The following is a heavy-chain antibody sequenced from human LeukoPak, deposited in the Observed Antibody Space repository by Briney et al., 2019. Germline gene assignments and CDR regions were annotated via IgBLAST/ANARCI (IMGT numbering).Heavy chain of an antibody. V-gene: IGHV3-48*03. J-gene: IGHJ3*02. Sequence: GGSLGLSCAASGFTFSRYEMNWVRQAPGKGLEWVSYVSTSGSTIHYADSVKGRFTISRDNAKNSLYLQMNSLRAEDTAVYYCARDWGGYSDYVYAFDIWGQGTMVTVSS. CDR1: GFTFSRYE. D-gene: IGHD4-11*01. CDR2: VSTSGSTI. CDR3: ARDWGGYSDYVYAFDI.